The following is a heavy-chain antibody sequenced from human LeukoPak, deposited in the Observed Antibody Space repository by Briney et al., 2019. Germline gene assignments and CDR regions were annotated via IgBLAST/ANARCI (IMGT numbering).Heavy chain of an antibody. V-gene: IGHV3-23*01. CDR2: ISGSGGST. J-gene: IGHJ4*02. Sequence: GGSLRLSCAASGFTFSSYAMSWVRQAPGKGLEWVSAISGSGGSTYYADSVKGRFTISRDNSKNTLYLQMNSLRAEDTAVYYCANYSNYELVDYYFDYWGQGTLVTVSS. D-gene: IGHD4-11*01. CDR1: GFTFSSYA. CDR3: ANYSNYELVDYYFDY.